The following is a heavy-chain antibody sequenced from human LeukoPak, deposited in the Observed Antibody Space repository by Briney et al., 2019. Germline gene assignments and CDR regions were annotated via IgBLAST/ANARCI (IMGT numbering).Heavy chain of an antibody. D-gene: IGHD2-8*01. CDR3: ARENGMGAFDI. CDR2: INPNSGGT. CDR1: GYTFTGYY. Sequence: ASVKVSCKASGYTFTGYYMHWVRQAPGQGLEWMGWINPNSGGTNYAQKFQGRVTMARDASISTAYMELSRLRSDDTAVYYCARENGMGAFDIWGQGTMVTVSS. V-gene: IGHV1-2*02. J-gene: IGHJ3*02.